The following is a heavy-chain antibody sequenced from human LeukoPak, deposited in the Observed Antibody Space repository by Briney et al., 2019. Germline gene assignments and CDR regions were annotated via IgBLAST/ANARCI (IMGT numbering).Heavy chain of an antibody. D-gene: IGHD3-10*01. Sequence: ASVKVSCKASGYTFTSYGISWVRQAPGQGLEWMGRIIPILGIANYAQKFQGRVTITADKSTSTAYMELSSLRSEDTAVYYCARGHYYGSGSYYHYWGQGTLVTVSS. CDR1: GYTFTSYG. CDR3: ARGHYYGSGSYYHY. J-gene: IGHJ4*02. V-gene: IGHV1-69*04. CDR2: IIPILGIA.